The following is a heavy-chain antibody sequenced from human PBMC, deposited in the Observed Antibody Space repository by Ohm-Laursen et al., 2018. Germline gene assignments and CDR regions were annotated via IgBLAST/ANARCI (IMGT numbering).Heavy chain of an antibody. CDR2: ISNSDTTI. J-gene: IGHJ4*02. Sequence: SLRLSCAASGFTFTDYYMSWIRQAPGKGPEWLSYISNSDTTIHYADSVKGRFTISRDNAKNSLYLQMNSLRADDTAVYYCAKESLSGSYSYWGQGTLVTVSS. D-gene: IGHD3-10*01. CDR1: GFTFTDYY. V-gene: IGHV3-11*01. CDR3: AKESLSGSYSY.